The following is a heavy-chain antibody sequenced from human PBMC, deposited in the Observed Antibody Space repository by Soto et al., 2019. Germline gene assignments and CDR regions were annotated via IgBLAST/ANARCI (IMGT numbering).Heavy chain of an antibody. CDR1: VFTFSRYA. J-gene: IGHJ4*02. D-gene: IGHD5-12*01. V-gene: IGHV3-23*01. CDR3: AKVKTWTYLDF. CDR2: ISGSGDRT. Sequence: WWSLRLSCSASVFTFSRYAMSWFRQAPGKGLEWVSSISGSGDRTYYADSVKGRFIISRDNSKNTLYVQMNSLRAEDTAVYYCAKVKTWTYLDFWGQGSLVTVSS.